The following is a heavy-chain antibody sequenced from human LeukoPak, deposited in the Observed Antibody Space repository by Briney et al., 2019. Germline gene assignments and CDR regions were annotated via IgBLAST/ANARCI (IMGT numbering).Heavy chain of an antibody. CDR2: INPNSGGT. CDR3: ARDDDYGGNQGFEN. Sequence: ASVKVSCKASGYTFTGYYMHWVRQAPGQGLEWMGWINPNSGGTNYAQKFQGRDTMTRDTSISTAYMELSRLRSDDTAVYYCARDDDYGGNQGFENWGQGTLVTVSS. J-gene: IGHJ4*02. CDR1: GYTFTGYY. V-gene: IGHV1-2*02. D-gene: IGHD4-23*01.